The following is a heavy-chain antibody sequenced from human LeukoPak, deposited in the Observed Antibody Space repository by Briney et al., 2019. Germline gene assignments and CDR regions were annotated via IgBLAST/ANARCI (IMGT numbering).Heavy chain of an antibody. CDR3: TKEGGDIVVVPAAHAFNM. J-gene: IGHJ3*02. D-gene: IGHD2-2*01. CDR1: GFTFSSYA. Sequence: GGSLRLSCAASGFTFSSYAMHWVRQAPGKGLEWVAVISYDGSNKYYADSVKGRFTISRDNSKNTLYLQMNGLRTEDTAVYFCTKEGGDIVVVPAAHAFNMWGQGTMVTVSS. V-gene: IGHV3-30-3*01. CDR2: ISYDGSNK.